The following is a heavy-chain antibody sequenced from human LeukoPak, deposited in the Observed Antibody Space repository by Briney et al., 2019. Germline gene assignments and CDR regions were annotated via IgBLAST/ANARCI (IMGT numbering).Heavy chain of an antibody. CDR2: ICNSGST. D-gene: IGHD3-3*01. Sequence: KASETLSLTCTVSGGPIRSYYWSWIRQPAGKGLEWIGRICNSGSTNYNTSLKSRVTMSVDTSKNQFSLKLSSVTAADTAVYYCAREKGNYDFWSGYRYYYYYYMDFWGKGTRVTVSS. J-gene: IGHJ6*03. V-gene: IGHV4-4*07. CDR1: GGPIRSYY. CDR3: AREKGNYDFWSGYRYYYYYYMDF.